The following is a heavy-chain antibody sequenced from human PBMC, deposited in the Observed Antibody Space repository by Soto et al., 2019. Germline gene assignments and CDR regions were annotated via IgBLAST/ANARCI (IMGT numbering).Heavy chain of an antibody. CDR2: ISSSGNTI. J-gene: IGHJ5*02. CDR1: GFTFSSYS. Sequence: EVQLVESGGGLVQPGGSLRLSCAASGFTFSSYSMNWVRQAPGKGLEWISYISSSGNTIYYADSVKGRFTISRDNAKNSLYLQMISLRDEDTAVYYCASDSRSCISSSCLNWFDPWGQGTLVTVSS. V-gene: IGHV3-48*02. D-gene: IGHD2-2*01. CDR3: ASDSRSCISSSCLNWFDP.